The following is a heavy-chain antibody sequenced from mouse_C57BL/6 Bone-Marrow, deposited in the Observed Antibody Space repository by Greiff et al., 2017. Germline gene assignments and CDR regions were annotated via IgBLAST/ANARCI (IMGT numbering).Heavy chain of an antibody. CDR2: ILPGSGST. V-gene: IGHV1-9*01. D-gene: IGHD1-1*01. CDR1: GYTFTGYW. J-gene: IGHJ4*01. Sequence: QDQLQQSGAELMKPGASVKLSCKATGYTFTGYWIEWVKQRPGHGLEWIGEILPGSGSTNYNEKFKGKATFTADTSSNTAYMQLSSLTTEDSAIYYCARGPYYYGSSYCAMDYWGQGTSVTVAS. CDR3: ARGPYYYGSSYCAMDY.